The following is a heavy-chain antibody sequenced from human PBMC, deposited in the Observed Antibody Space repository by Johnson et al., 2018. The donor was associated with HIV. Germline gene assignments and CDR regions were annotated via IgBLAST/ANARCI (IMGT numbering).Heavy chain of an antibody. V-gene: IGHV3-30*18. CDR1: GFTFSSYG. CDR2: ISYDGSNK. CDR3: AKSGLFVLVIYAPDVFDF. J-gene: IGHJ3*01. D-gene: IGHD2-8*02. Sequence: QVQLVESGGGVVQPGRSLRLSCAVSGFTFSSYGMHWVRQAPGKGLEWVAVISYDGSNKYYADSVKGRFTISRDNSNNTLYLQMNSLRAEDTAVYYCAKSGLFVLVIYAPDVFDFWGQGTMVTVSS.